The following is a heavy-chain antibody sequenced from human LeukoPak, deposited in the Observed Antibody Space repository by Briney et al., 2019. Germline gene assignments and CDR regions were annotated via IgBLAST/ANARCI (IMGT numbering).Heavy chain of an antibody. D-gene: IGHD6-19*01. CDR1: GFTFSSYG. V-gene: IGHV3-33*01. Sequence: PGRSLRLSCAASGFTFSSYGMHWVRQAPGKGLEWVAVIWYDGSNKYYADPVKGRFTISRDNSKNTLYLQMNSLRAEDTAVYYCAREYSSGWPFDYWGQGTLVTVSS. CDR2: IWYDGSNK. J-gene: IGHJ4*02. CDR3: AREYSSGWPFDY.